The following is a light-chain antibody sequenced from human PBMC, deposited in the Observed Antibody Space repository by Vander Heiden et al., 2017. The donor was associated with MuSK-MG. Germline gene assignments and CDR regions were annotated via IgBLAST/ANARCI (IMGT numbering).Light chain of an antibody. CDR3: MQALQTPVT. CDR1: QSLLHSNGYNY. CDR2: LGS. J-gene: IGKJ3*01. V-gene: IGKV2-28*01. Sequence: DIVMTQSPLSLPVTPGEPASISCRSSQSLLHSNGYNYLDWYLQKPGQSPQLLIYLGSNRASGVPDRFSGSGSGTDFTLKISRVEAEDVGVYYCMQALQTPVTFGPGTXVDIK.